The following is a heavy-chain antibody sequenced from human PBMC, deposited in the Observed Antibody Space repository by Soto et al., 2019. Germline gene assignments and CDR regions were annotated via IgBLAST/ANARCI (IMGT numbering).Heavy chain of an antibody. D-gene: IGHD3-9*01. J-gene: IGHJ4*02. CDR2: IRGDGGQT. CDR3: ARDVGLDSDDFFAY. V-gene: IGHV3-23*01. Sequence: GGSLRLSCTASGFTFTSYGMDWVRQAPGKGLQWVSTIRGDGGQTHYTDSVKGRFSISRDNSKNTVYLQMDSLRAEDTAMYFSARDVGLDSDDFFAYWGQGTQVTVYS. CDR1: GFTFTSYG.